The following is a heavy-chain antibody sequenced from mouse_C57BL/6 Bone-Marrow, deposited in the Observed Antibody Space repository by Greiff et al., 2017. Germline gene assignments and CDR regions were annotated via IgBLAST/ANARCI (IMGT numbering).Heavy chain of an antibody. CDR3: ALYYYGSSYYAMDY. Sequence: VQLQQPGAELVMPGASVKLSCKASGYTFTSYWMHWVKQRPGQGLEWIGEIDPSDSYTNYNQKFKGKATLTVDKSSSTAYMPLSSLTSEDSAVYYCALYYYGSSYYAMDYWGQGTSVTVSS. CDR1: GYTFTSYW. V-gene: IGHV1-69*01. D-gene: IGHD1-1*01. CDR2: IDPSDSYT. J-gene: IGHJ4*01.